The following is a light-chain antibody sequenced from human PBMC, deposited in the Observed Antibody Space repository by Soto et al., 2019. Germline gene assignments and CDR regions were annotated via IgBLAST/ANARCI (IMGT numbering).Light chain of an antibody. CDR3: QHYNSYSEA. J-gene: IGKJ1*01. Sequence: DIQMTQSPSTLSGSVGDRVTITCRASQTISSWLAWYQQKPGKAPKLLIYMASTLKSGVPSRFSGSGSGTEFTLTISSLQPDDFATYYCQHYNSYSEAFGKGTKVDIK. V-gene: IGKV1-5*03. CDR2: MAS. CDR1: QTISSW.